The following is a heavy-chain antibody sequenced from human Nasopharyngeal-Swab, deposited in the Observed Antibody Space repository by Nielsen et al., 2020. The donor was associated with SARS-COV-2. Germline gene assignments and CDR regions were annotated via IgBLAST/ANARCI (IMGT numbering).Heavy chain of an antibody. CDR1: GFTFSSYS. D-gene: IGHD6-19*01. V-gene: IGHV3-21*01. Sequence: GESLKISCAASGFTFSSYSMNWVRQAPRKGLEWVSSISSSSSYIYYADSVKGRFTISRDNAKNSLYLQMNSLRAEDTAVYYCARAGYSSGWYEFYYYYGMDVWGQGTTVTVSS. CDR3: ARAGYSSGWYEFYYYYGMDV. CDR2: ISSSSSYI. J-gene: IGHJ6*02.